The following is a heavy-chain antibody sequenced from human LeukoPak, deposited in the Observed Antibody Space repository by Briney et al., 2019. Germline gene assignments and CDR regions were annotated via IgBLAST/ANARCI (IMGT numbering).Heavy chain of an antibody. CDR3: AKQEGTTTFKDY. J-gene: IGHJ4*02. CDR2: ISASGGST. Sequence: GGSLRLSCAASGFTFSSYAMTWVRQAPGKGLEWVSAISASGGSTYYADSVKGRFTISRDNSKNTLYLQMNSLRAEDTAVYYCAKQEGTTTFKDYWGQGTLVTVSS. D-gene: IGHD2/OR15-2a*01. CDR1: GFTFSSYA. V-gene: IGHV3-23*01.